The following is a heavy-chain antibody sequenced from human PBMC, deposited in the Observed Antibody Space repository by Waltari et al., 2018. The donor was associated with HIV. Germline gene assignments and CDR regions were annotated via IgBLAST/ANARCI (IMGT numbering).Heavy chain of an antibody. J-gene: IGHJ5*02. Sequence: QVQLQESGPGLVKPSETLSLTCTVSGGSISSYYWSWLRQPDGKGLEWSGRIYTSGSTNYNPSLKSRVTMSVDTSKNQFSLKLSSVTAADTAVYYCARESNRWGYCSSTSCQISPGNWFDPWGQGTLVTVSS. CDR2: IYTSGST. V-gene: IGHV4-4*07. CDR3: ARESNRWGYCSSTSCQISPGNWFDP. CDR1: GGSISSYY. D-gene: IGHD2-2*01.